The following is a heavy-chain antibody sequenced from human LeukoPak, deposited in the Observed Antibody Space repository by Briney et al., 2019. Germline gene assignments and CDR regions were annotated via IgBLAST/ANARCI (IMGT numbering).Heavy chain of an antibody. D-gene: IGHD6-13*01. CDR3: ARHDSSSWYRDWFDP. Sequence: KPSETLSLTCTVSGYSISSGYYWSWIRQPPGKGLEWIGYIYYSGSTNYNPSLKSRVTISVDTSKNQFSLKLSSVTAADTAVYYCARHDSSSWYRDWFDPWGQGTLVTVSS. CDR2: IYYSGST. V-gene: IGHV4-59*08. CDR1: GYSISSGYY. J-gene: IGHJ5*02.